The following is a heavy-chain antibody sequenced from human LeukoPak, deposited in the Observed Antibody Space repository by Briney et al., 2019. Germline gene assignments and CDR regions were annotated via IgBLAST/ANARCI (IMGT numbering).Heavy chain of an antibody. J-gene: IGHJ4*02. V-gene: IGHV3-23*01. D-gene: IGHD2-15*01. CDR2: ITGSGDNK. CDR3: ARDCSGGSCYSDH. CDR1: GFTFSNYP. Sequence: PGGSLRLSCAASGFTFSNYPMSWVRQAPGKGLDWVSLITGSGDNKHYADSVKGRFTISRDNSKNTLYLQMSSLRAEDTAEYYCARDCSGGSCYSDHWGQGTLVTVSS.